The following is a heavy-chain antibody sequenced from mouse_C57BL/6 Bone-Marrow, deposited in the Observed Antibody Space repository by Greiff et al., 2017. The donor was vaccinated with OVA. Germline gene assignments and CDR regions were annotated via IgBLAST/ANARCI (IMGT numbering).Heavy chain of an antibody. Sequence: QVQLQQPGAELVMPGASVKLSCKASGYTFTSYWMHWVKQRPGQGLEWIGEIDPSDSYTNYNQKFKGKSTLPVDKSSSTACRQLSRLTSEDSAVYYCARECITTVLGSLDYWGQGTSVTVSS. V-gene: IGHV1-69*01. CDR1: GYTFTSYW. CDR3: ARECITTVLGSLDY. J-gene: IGHJ4*01. CDR2: IDPSDSYT. D-gene: IGHD1-1*01.